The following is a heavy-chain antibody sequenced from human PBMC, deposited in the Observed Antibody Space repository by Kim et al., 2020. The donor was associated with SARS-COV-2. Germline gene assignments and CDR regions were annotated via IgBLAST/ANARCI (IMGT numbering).Heavy chain of an antibody. CDR2: IFCAGGEV. J-gene: IGHJ6*02. D-gene: IGHD3-10*01. CDR1: GFTCYTHA. CDR3: VLDIKAGGADV. Sequence: GGSLRLSCAVSGFTCYTHAMHWVRQGPGKGLEWVSGIFCAGGEVDYADTVKGRFTISMNNAKNSVYLQLNSLRPEDTALYYCVLDIKAGGADVWGQGTTVTVSS. V-gene: IGHV3-9*01.